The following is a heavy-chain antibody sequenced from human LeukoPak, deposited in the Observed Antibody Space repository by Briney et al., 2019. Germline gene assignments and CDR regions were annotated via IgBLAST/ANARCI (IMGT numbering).Heavy chain of an antibody. CDR2: INPSGGST. V-gene: IGHV1-46*01. Sequence: ASVKVSFQASGYTFTSYYMHWLRQAPGQGLEWMGIINPSGGSTRYAQKFQGRVTMHRDTSTSTVYMELSSLRSEDTAVYYCAREAAGPWRYFDYWGQGTLVTVSS. J-gene: IGHJ4*02. CDR1: GYTFTSYY. CDR3: AREAAGPWRYFDY.